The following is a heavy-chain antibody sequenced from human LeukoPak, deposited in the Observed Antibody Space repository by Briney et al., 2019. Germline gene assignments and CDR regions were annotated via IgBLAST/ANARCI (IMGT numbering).Heavy chain of an antibody. J-gene: IGHJ6*03. CDR1: GGSFSGYY. CDR2: INHSGST. V-gene: IGHV4-34*01. Sequence: SETLSLTCAVYGGSFSGYYWSWIRQPPGKGLEWIGEINHSGSTNYNPSLKSRVTMSVDTSKNQFSLKLSSVTAADTAVYYCARLSGSGQRYYYYYYMDVWGKGTTVTISS. CDR3: ARLSGSGQRYYYYYYMDV. D-gene: IGHD3-10*01.